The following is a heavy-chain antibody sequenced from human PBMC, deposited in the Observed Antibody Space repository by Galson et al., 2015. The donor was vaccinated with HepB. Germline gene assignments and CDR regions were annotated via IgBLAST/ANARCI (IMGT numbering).Heavy chain of an antibody. CDR3: ARGSSYYYYMDV. CDR1: GGTFSSYA. Sequence: SVKVSCKASGGTFSSYAISWVRQAPGQGLEWMGGIIPIFGTANYAQKFQGRVTITADESTSTAYMELSSLRSEDTAVYYCARGSSYYYYMDVWGKGTTVTVSS. CDR2: IIPIFGTA. J-gene: IGHJ6*03. V-gene: IGHV1-69*13.